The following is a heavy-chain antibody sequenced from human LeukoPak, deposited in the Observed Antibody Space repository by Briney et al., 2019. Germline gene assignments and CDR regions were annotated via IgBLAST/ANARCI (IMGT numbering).Heavy chain of an antibody. J-gene: IGHJ6*02. CDR2: IYYSGSP. D-gene: IGHD6-13*01. V-gene: IGHV4-30-4*01. Sequence: PSETLSLTCTVSGGSISSGDYYWSWIRQPPGKGLEWIGYIYYSGSPYYNPSLKSRVTISVDTSKNQFSLKLSSVTAADTAVYYCARAPGIAAAGHHYYYGMDVWGQGTTVTVSS. CDR3: ARAPGIAAAGHHYYYGMDV. CDR1: GGSISSGDYY.